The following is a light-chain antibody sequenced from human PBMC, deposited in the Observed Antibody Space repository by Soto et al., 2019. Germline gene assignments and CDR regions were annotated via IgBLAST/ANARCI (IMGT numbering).Light chain of an antibody. V-gene: IGKV1-5*01. CDR3: QQYNSYSPIT. CDR1: QSISSW. J-gene: IGKJ5*01. Sequence: DIPMTQSPSTLSASVGDRVTITCRASQSISSWLAWYQQKPGKAPKLLIYDASSLESGVPSRFSGSGSGTEFTLTFSSLQPDDFATYYCQQYNSYSPITFGQGTRLEMK. CDR2: DAS.